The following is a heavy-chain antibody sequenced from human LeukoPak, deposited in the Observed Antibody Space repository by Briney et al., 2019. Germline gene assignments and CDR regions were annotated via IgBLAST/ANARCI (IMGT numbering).Heavy chain of an antibody. CDR2: IYSSGNT. CDR3: AIHTNVDISSFMDV. Sequence: SETLSLTCTVSGYSFSAYYWSWIRQPPGRGLEWIGYIYSSGNTNYNPSLKSRVTISVGTSKKQHSLKLTSVTAADTAVYCCAIHTNVDISSFMDVWGKGTTVTVSS. J-gene: IGHJ6*03. CDR1: GYSFSAYY. D-gene: IGHD2-8*01. V-gene: IGHV4-4*09.